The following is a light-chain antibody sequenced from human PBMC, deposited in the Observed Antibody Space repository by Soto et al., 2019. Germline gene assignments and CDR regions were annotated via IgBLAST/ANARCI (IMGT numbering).Light chain of an antibody. V-gene: IGKV3-20*01. CDR3: QQYNNWPFS. J-gene: IGKJ5*01. Sequence: IVLTQSPGTLSLSPGERATLSCRASQSVNSNYLAWHQQKPGQAPRLLIYGVSSRATGIPDRFSGSGSGTDFTLTISGLQSEDSAVYFCQQYNNWPFSFGQGTRLEI. CDR2: GVS. CDR1: QSVNSNY.